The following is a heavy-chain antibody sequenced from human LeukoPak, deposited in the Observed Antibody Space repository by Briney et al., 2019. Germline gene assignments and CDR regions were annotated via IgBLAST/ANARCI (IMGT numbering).Heavy chain of an antibody. CDR3: ARDDYYDSSGHLSDI. V-gene: IGHV1-2*06. J-gene: IGHJ3*02. CDR2: INPNSGGT. CDR1: GYTFTGYY. D-gene: IGHD3-22*01. Sequence: ASVKVSCKASGYTFTGYYMHWVRQAPGQGLEWMGRINPNSGGTNYAQKFQGRVTMTRDTSISTAYMELSRLRSDDTAVYYCARDDYYDSSGHLSDIWGQGTMVTVSS.